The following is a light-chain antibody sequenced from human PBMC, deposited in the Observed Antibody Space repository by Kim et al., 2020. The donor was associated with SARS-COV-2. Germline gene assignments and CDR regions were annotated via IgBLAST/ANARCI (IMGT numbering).Light chain of an antibody. Sequence: QSITNYCTGTGSDIGSYNRVSWYQQCPGKAPQLMIYEVSKRPSGVSNRCSASKSGNTASLTISGLQAEDEADYYGNSYTISGTSWVFGGGTQLTVL. CDR2: EVS. V-gene: IGLV2-14*02. J-gene: IGLJ3*02. CDR3: NSYTISGTSWV. CDR1: GSDIGSYNR.